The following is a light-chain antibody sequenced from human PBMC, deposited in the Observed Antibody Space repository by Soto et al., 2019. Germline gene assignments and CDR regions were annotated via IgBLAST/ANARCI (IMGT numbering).Light chain of an antibody. J-gene: IGKJ1*01. Sequence: EIVLTQSPGTLSLSPGERATLSCRASQSVSSSYLAWYQQKPGQAPRLLIYDASNRATGIPARFSGTGSETDFTLTISSLEPEDFAIYYCQQRSQMPLTFGHGTKVDLK. CDR2: DAS. V-gene: IGKV3D-20*02. CDR1: QSVSSSY. CDR3: QQRSQMPLT.